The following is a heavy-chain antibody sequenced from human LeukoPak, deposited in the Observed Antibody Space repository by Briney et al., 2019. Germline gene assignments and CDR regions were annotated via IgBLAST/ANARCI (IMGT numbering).Heavy chain of an antibody. D-gene: IGHD7-27*01. CDR2: ISGSGGST. CDR3: ARGPRTGRSPMDV. CDR1: GFTFSSHA. J-gene: IGHJ6*03. Sequence: PGGSLRLSCAASGFTFSSHALSWLRQAPGKGLEWVSTISGSGGSTYYADSVKGRFTISRDNSKNTLYLQMNSLRAEDTAVYYCARGPRTGRSPMDVWGKGTTVTVSS. V-gene: IGHV3-23*01.